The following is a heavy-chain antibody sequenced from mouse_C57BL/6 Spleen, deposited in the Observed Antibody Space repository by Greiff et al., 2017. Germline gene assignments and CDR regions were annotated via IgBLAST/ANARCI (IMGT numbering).Heavy chain of an antibody. CDR3: ARSYYYGSSPRYFDV. CDR2: IDPSDSYT. CDR1: GYTFTSYW. D-gene: IGHD1-1*01. V-gene: IGHV1-50*01. Sequence: QQSCKASGYTFTSYWMQWVKQRPGQGLEWIGEIDPSDSYTNYNQKFKGKATLTVDTSSSTAYMQLSSLTSEDSAVYYCARSYYYGSSPRYFDVWGTGTTVTVSS. J-gene: IGHJ1*03.